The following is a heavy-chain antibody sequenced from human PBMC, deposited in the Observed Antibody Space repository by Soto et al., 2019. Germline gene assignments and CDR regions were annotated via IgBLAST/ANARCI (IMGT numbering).Heavy chain of an antibody. J-gene: IGHJ4*02. CDR2: INHSGST. Sequence: SETLSLTCAVYGGSFSGYYWSWIRQPPGKGLEWIGEINHSGSTNYNPSLKSRVTISVDTSKNQFSLKLSSVTAADTAVYYCARAGWDYVFWSGYYGGGYYFDYWGRGTLVPISS. CDR1: GGSFSGYY. CDR3: ARAGWDYVFWSGYYGGGYYFDY. V-gene: IGHV4-34*01. D-gene: IGHD3-3*01.